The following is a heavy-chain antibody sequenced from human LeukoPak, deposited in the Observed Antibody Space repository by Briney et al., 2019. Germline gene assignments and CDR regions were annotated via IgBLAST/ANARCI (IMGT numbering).Heavy chain of an antibody. CDR3: ARCFFSSSWVFDL. J-gene: IGHJ4*02. CDR1: GYTFTGHY. CDR2: INPYTGAT. D-gene: IGHD6-13*01. V-gene: IGHV1-2*02. Sequence: GASVKVSCKASGYTFTGHYLHWVRQAPGQGLEWVGWINPYTGATKTAQTFQGRVTLTRDTSISTASMELSRLSSDDTAVYYCARCFFSSSWVFDLWGPGTLVSVSS.